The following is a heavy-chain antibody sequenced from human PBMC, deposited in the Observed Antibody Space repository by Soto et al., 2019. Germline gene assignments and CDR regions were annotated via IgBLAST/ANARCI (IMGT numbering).Heavy chain of an antibody. CDR2: IATYNSNR. CDR3: ATVIRGVVNWFGP. V-gene: IGHV1-18*01. J-gene: IGHJ5*02. D-gene: IGHD3-10*01. CDR1: GDTFTNFG. Sequence: HLVQSGPEVKKPGASITVSCKTSGDTFTNFGLSWVRQAPGQGLEWMGWIATYNSNRNYAQKFQGRLTLTTDTATSTAYMELKRLRYDDTAVYYCATVIRGVVNWFGPWGQGTLVTVSS.